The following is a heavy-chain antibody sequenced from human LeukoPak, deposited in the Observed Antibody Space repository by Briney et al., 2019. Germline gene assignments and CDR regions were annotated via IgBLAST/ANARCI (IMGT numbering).Heavy chain of an antibody. D-gene: IGHD2-8*01. CDR2: IYYSGST. CDR1: GGSISSSSYY. Sequence: SETLSLTCTVSGGSISSSSYYWGWIRQPPGKGPEWIGSIYYSGSTYYNPSLKSRVTISVDTSKNQFSLKLSSVTAADTAVYYCARGYCTNAVCSLGPTQAWGQGTLVTVSS. CDR3: ARGYCTNAVCSLGPTQA. J-gene: IGHJ4*02. V-gene: IGHV4-39*07.